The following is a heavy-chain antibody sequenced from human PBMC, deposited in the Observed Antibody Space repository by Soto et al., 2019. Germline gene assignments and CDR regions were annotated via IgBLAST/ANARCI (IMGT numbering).Heavy chain of an antibody. CDR1: GFTFGNYW. J-gene: IGHJ4*02. CDR2: MNSDGSTT. Sequence: VGSLRLSCAASGFTFGNYWMHWVRQAPGKGLEWVSRMNSDGSTTNYADSVKGRFTVSRDNAKNTLYLQMNSLRAEDTAVYYCATAEVDYWGPGTLVTVSS. CDR3: ATAEVDY. V-gene: IGHV3-74*01.